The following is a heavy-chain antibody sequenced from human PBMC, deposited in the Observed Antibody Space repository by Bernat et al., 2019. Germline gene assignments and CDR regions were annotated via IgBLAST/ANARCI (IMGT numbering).Heavy chain of an antibody. J-gene: IGHJ4*02. CDR3: ARVDSRGWYWESGYFDY. CDR2: ISYDGSNK. CDR1: GFTFSSYA. D-gene: IGHD6-19*01. V-gene: IGHV3-30-3*01. Sequence: QVQLVESGGGVVQPGRSLRLSCAASGFTFSSYAMHWVRQAPGKGLEWVAVISYDGSNKYYADSVKGRFTISRDNSKNTLYLQMNSLRAEDTAVYYCARVDSRGWYWESGYFDYWGQGTLVTVSS.